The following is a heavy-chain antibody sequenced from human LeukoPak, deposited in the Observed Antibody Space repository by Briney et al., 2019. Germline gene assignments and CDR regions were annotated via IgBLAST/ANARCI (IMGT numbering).Heavy chain of an antibody. CDR3: ARAAELYYDSSGSYFDY. CDR2: IYYSGST. V-gene: IGHV4-59*08. D-gene: IGHD3-22*01. CDR1: GGSISSYY. Sequence: SETLSLTCTVSGGSISSYYWSWIRQPPGKGLEWIGYIYYSGSTYYNPSLKSRVTISVDTSKNQFSLKLSSVTAADTAVYYCARAAELYYDSSGSYFDYWGQGTLVTVSS. J-gene: IGHJ4*02.